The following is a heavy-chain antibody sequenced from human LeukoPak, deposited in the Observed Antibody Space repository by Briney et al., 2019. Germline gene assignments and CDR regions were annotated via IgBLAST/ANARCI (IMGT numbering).Heavy chain of an antibody. Sequence: PGGSLRLSCAASGFTFSTYDMHWVRQVTGKALEWVSAIGIAGDTYYPGSVKGRFTISRENAKNSLYLQMNSLRAGDTAVYYCARGGIGTAGYFDYWGQGTVVTVSS. J-gene: IGHJ4*02. V-gene: IGHV3-13*04. D-gene: IGHD6-13*01. CDR1: GFTFSTYD. CDR3: ARGGIGTAGYFDY. CDR2: IGIAGDT.